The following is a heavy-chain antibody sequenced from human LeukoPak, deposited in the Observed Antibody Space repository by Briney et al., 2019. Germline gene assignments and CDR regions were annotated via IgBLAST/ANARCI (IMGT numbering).Heavy chain of an antibody. V-gene: IGHV3-48*01. CDR3: ATNHSSAHHQRGDY. D-gene: IGHD3-22*01. J-gene: IGHJ4*02. CDR2: ISTSSGTI. Sequence: GGSLRLSCAASGFTFSSYSMNWVRQAPGKGLEWVSYISTSSGTIHYADSVKGRFTVSRDNAKNSLYLQMNSLRAEDTAVYYCATNHSSAHHQRGDYWGQGTLVTVSS. CDR1: GFTFSSYS.